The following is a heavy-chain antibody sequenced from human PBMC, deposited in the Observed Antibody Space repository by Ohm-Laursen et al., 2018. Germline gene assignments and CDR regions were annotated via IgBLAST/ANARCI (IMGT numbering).Heavy chain of an antibody. CDR3: ASSYSSGWYYYFDY. J-gene: IGHJ4*02. D-gene: IGHD6-19*01. V-gene: IGHV4-39*01. Sequence: SDTLSLTCTVSGGSISSSSYYWGWIRQPPGKGLEWIGSIYYSGSTYYNPSLKSRVTISVDTSKNQFSLNLSSVTAADTSVYYCASSYSSGWYYYFDYWGQGTLVTVSS. CDR1: GGSISSSSYY. CDR2: IYYSGST.